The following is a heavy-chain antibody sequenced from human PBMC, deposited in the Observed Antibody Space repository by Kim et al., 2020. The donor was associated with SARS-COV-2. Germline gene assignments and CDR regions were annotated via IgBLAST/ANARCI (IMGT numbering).Heavy chain of an antibody. CDR2: INSDGSST. J-gene: IGHJ4*02. D-gene: IGHD2-2*01. V-gene: IGHV3-74*01. Sequence: GGSLRLSCAASGFTFSSYWMHWVRQAPGKGLVWVSRINSDGSSTSYADSVKGRFTISRDNAKNTLYLQMNSLRAEDTAVYYCARGTWVRDFVVVPAAAIDYWGQGTLVTVSS. CDR1: GFTFSSYW. CDR3: ARGTWVRDFVVVPAAAIDY.